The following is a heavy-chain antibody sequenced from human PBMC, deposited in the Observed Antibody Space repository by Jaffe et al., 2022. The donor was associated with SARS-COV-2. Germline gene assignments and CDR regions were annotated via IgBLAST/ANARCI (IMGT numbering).Heavy chain of an antibody. D-gene: IGHD2-15*01. CDR1: GFTYSSYA. V-gene: IGHV3-23*01. CDR2: ISGSGDNT. CDR3: AKLRSEVVVAATNH. J-gene: IGHJ5*02. Sequence: EVQLWESGGGLVQPGGSLRLSCAASGFTYSSYAMSWVRQAPGKGLEWVSIISGSGDNTDYADSVKGRFTISRDNSKNTLYLQMNSLRGEDTAVYYCAKLRSEVVVAATNHWGQGTLVTVSS.